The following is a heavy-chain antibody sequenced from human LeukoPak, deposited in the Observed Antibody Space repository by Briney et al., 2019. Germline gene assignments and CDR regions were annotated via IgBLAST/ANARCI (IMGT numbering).Heavy chain of an antibody. Sequence: PGGSLRLSCAASGFTFDDYAMHWVRQAPGKGLEWVSGISWNSGSIGYADSVKGRFTISRDNSKNTLYLQMNSLRAEDTAVYYCAKGYGWGASYYYYYMDVWGKGTTVTISS. CDR2: ISWNSGSI. D-gene: IGHD3-16*01. V-gene: IGHV3-9*01. J-gene: IGHJ6*03. CDR3: AKGYGWGASYYYYYMDV. CDR1: GFTFDDYA.